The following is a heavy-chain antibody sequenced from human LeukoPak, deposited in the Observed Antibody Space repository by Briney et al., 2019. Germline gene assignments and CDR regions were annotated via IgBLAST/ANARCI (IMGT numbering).Heavy chain of an antibody. CDR2: ISYDGRNK. D-gene: IGHD1-1*01. J-gene: IGHJ5*01. Sequence: GGALRLSCAASRFTFSSYAMHWVRQAPGKGLEGVAVISYDGRNKYYADSVKGRFTISTDNSKNTLYLHMNRLRAEDTAVYYCARPLTELALDSWGHGTLVTVSS. CDR3: ARPLTELALDS. V-gene: IGHV3-30*04. CDR1: RFTFSSYA.